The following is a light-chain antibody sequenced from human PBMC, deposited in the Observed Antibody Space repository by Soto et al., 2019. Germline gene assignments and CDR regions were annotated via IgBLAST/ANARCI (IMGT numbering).Light chain of an antibody. CDR2: SNN. Sequence: QSVLTQPPSASGTPGQRVTISCSGSSSNIGIYTVNWYQQFPGTAPKLLIYSNNERPSGVPDRFSSSKSGTSASLAISGLQSEDEAEYYCAAWDDSLTGWLFGGGTKLTVL. J-gene: IGLJ3*02. CDR1: SSNIGIYT. CDR3: AAWDDSLTGWL. V-gene: IGLV1-44*01.